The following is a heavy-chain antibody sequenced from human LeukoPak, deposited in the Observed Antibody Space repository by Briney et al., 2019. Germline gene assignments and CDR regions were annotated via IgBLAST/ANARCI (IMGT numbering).Heavy chain of an antibody. CDR1: GFTFSGYA. V-gene: IGHV3-23*01. D-gene: IGHD3-22*01. CDR3: AKDPTMIVVVIPDY. Sequence: GGSLRLSCAASGFTFSGYAMSWVRQAPGKGLEWVSAISGSGGSTYYADSVKGRFTISRDNSKNTLYLQMNSLRAEDTAVYYCAKDPTMIVVVIPDYWGQGTLVTVS. J-gene: IGHJ4*02. CDR2: ISGSGGST.